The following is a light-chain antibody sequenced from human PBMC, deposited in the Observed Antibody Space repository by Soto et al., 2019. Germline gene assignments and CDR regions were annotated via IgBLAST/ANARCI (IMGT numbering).Light chain of an antibody. J-gene: IGLJ7*01. V-gene: IGLV2-14*01. CDR2: EVT. Sequence: QSVLTQPASVSGSVGQSITISCTGTSSDVGGYDFVSWYQHHPGKAPKLLIYEVTHRPSGVSNRFSGSKSGNTASLTISGLQAEDEADYYCSSYTISNTLPFVFGTGTQLTVL. CDR1: SSDVGGYDF. CDR3: SSYTISNTLPFV.